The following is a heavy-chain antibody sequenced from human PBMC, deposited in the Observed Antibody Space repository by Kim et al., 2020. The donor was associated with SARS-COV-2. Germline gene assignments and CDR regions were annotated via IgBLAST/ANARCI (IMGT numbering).Heavy chain of an antibody. Sequence: GGSLRLSCAASGFTFSSYAMHWVRQAPGKGLEWVAVISYDGSNKYYADSVKGRFTISRDNSKNTLYLQMNSLRAEDTAVYYCARDRWELNKWGQGTLVTVSS. J-gene: IGHJ4*02. V-gene: IGHV3-30*04. CDR2: ISYDGSNK. CDR1: GFTFSSYA. CDR3: ARDRWELNK. D-gene: IGHD1-26*01.